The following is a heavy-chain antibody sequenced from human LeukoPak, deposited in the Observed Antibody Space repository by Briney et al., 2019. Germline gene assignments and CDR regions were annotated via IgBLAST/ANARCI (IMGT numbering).Heavy chain of an antibody. D-gene: IGHD6-13*01. CDR1: GFTVSNHY. V-gene: IGHV3-66*02. Sequence: PGGSLRLSCVASGFTVSNHYMSWVRQTPGKGLEWVSITYSGGSTYYADSVKGRFTISRDNSKNTLFLQMNSLRGEDTAVYYRARGSSWPMFDIWGQGTMVTVSS. CDR2: TYSGGST. CDR3: ARGSSWPMFDI. J-gene: IGHJ3*02.